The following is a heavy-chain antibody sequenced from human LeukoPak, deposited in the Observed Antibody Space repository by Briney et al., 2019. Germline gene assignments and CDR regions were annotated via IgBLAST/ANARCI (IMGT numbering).Heavy chain of an antibody. J-gene: IGHJ4*02. V-gene: IGHV4-61*01. CDR2: IYYSGST. CDR1: GYSISSGYY. CDR3: ARVTGYMIEDYFDY. Sequence: PGGSLRLSCTVSGYSISSGYYWGWIRQPPGKGLEWIGYIYYSGSTNYNPSLKSRVTISVETSKNQFSLKLSSVTAADTAVYYCARVTGYMIEDYFDYWGQGTLVTVSS. D-gene: IGHD3-22*01.